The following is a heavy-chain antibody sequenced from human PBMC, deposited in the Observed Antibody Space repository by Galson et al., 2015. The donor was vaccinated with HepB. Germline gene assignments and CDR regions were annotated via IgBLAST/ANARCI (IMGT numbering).Heavy chain of an antibody. V-gene: IGHV1-46*01. Sequence: SVKVSCKASGYTFTSYYMHWVRQAPGQGLEWMGIINPSGGSTSYAQKFQGRVTMTRDTSTSTVYMELSSLRSEDTAVYYCARVGCSSTSCYTPNWFDPWGQGTLVTVSS. D-gene: IGHD2-2*02. CDR2: INPSGGST. CDR3: ARVGCSSTSCYTPNWFDP. CDR1: GYTFTSYY. J-gene: IGHJ5*02.